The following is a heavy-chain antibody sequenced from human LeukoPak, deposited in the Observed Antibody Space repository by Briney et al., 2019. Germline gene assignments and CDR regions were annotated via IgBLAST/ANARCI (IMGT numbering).Heavy chain of an antibody. CDR1: GFTFSSYE. J-gene: IGHJ6*03. V-gene: IGHV3-48*03. CDR3: ARASGSFMGMDV. Sequence: GGSLRLSCAASGFTFSSYEMNWVRQAPGKGLEWVSYISSSGSTIYYADSVKGRFTISRDNAKNSLYLQMNSLRAEDTAVYYCARASGSFMGMDVWGKGTTVTVPS. D-gene: IGHD1-26*01. CDR2: ISSSGSTI.